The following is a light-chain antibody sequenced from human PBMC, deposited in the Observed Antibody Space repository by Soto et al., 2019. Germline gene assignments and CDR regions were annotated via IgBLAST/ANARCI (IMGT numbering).Light chain of an antibody. V-gene: IGKV3-15*01. Sequence: ETLLTQSPATLSMSPGETATLSCRASQSVSNSLAWYRQRPGQPPSLLIYATSTRATGVPARFTGSGSGTEFTLTISSLQSEDFVVYYCQQYNSWPPITFGQGTRLEIK. CDR3: QQYNSWPPIT. J-gene: IGKJ5*01. CDR1: QSVSNS. CDR2: ATS.